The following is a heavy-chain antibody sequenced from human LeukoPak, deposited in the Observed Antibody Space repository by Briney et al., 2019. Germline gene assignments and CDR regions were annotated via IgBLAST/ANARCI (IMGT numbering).Heavy chain of an antibody. CDR1: GYTFTSYD. CDR2: IIPILGIA. J-gene: IGHJ4*02. Sequence: SVKVSCKASGYTFTSYDISWVRQAPGQGLEWMGRIIPILGIANYAQKFQGRVTITADKSTSTAYMELSSLRSEDTAVYYCARVPLGIAVAGTDYWGQGTLVTVSS. CDR3: ARVPLGIAVAGTDY. V-gene: IGHV1-69*04. D-gene: IGHD6-19*01.